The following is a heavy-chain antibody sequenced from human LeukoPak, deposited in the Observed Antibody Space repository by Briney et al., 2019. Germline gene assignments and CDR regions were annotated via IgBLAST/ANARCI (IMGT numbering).Heavy chain of an antibody. V-gene: IGHV3-23*01. J-gene: IGHJ4*02. CDR3: VIWGDYDVLTGYYVPDY. Sequence: GASLILSCVASGFTFSNYAMSWVRQAPGKGLEWVSATTGSGTNRYYADSLKGRFTTSRDNSKNTVFLQMNSLRREDTAIYYCVIWGDYDVLTGYYVPDYWGQGTLVTVAS. D-gene: IGHD3-9*01. CDR1: GFTFSNYA. CDR2: TTGSGTNR.